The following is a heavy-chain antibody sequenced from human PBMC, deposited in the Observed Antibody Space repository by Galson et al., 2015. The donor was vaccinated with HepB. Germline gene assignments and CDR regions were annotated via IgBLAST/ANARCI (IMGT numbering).Heavy chain of an antibody. CDR2: ISYDGSKK. CDR1: GFTFSSYG. J-gene: IGHJ4*02. V-gene: IGHV3-30*18. D-gene: IGHD2-8*01. Sequence: SLRLSCAASGFTFSSYGMHWIRQAPGKGLEWVAIISYDGSKKYYADSVKGRFTISRDNSKNTLYLQMNSLRAEDTAVYYCAKDGFGCNNDICYLFHYWGQGTLVTVSS. CDR3: AKDGFGCNNDICYLFHY.